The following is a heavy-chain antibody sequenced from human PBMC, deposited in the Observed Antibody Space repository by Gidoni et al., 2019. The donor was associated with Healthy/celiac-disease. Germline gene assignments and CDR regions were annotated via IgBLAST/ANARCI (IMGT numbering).Heavy chain of an antibody. CDR1: GDTCTREG. D-gene: IGHD3-3*01. CDR3: ATPSDFCSGYAGGVYYGMDV. V-gene: IGHV1-18*01. J-gene: IGHJ6*02. CDR2: ISAYNGNT. Sequence: QVRRVQTGAEVKKRGAAVKVSCKAAGDTCTREGISWVRQAPGQGLEWMGGISAYNGNTTSAPKLPGRVTMTPASPPSTASMELRSLRSADTAVYYCATPSDFCSGYAGGVYYGMDVWGQGTTVTVSS.